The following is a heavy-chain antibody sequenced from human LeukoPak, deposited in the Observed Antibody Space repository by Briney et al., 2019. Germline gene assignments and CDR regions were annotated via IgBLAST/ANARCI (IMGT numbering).Heavy chain of an antibody. CDR3: ATRAGYSGSRMFDP. CDR1: GLTFRTYA. Sequence: PGGSLRLSCAASGLTFRTYAMSWVRQAPGKGLEWVSSISSSSSYIYYADSVKGRFTISRDNAKNSLYLQMNSLRAEDTAVYYCATRAGYSGSRMFDPWGQGTLVTVSS. J-gene: IGHJ5*02. V-gene: IGHV3-21*01. CDR2: ISSSSSYI. D-gene: IGHD5-12*01.